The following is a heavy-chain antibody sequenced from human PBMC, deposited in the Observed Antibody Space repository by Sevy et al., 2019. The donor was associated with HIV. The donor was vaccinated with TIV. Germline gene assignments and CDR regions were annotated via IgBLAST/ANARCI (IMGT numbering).Heavy chain of an antibody. CDR3: TRDLGYYDSSRMYDY. J-gene: IGHJ4*02. CDR1: GFTFDDYT. D-gene: IGHD3-22*01. Sequence: GGSLRLSCTASGFTFDDYTMSWFRQAPGKGLEWVGLIRSKAYGGTTEYAASVKGRVTISRDDSKSIAFLQMNSLKTEETAVYYCTRDLGYYDSSRMYDYWGQGTLVTVSS. CDR2: IRSKAYGGTT. V-gene: IGHV3-49*03.